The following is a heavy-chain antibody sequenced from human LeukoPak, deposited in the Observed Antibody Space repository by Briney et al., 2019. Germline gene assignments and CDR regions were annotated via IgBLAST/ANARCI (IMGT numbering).Heavy chain of an antibody. D-gene: IGHD6-13*01. J-gene: IGHJ4*02. V-gene: IGHV3-7*01. CDR2: IKQDGSEK. CDR3: ARDPVGYSSSWYVY. CDR1: GFTFSSYW. Sequence: GGSLRLSCAASGFTFSSYWMSWVRQAPGKGLEWVANIKQDGSEKYYVDSVKGRFTISRDNARNSLYLQMNSLRAEDTAVYYCARDPVGYSSSWYVYWGQGTLVTVSS.